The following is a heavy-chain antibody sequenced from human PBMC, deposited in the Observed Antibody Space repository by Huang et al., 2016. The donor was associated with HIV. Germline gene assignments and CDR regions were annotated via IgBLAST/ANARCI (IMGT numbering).Heavy chain of an antibody. CDR1: GGSVTSGSYY. V-gene: IGHV4-39*01. Sequence: QLQLQESGPGLVRPSETLSLTCSVSGGSVTSGSYYWGWIRQPPGKGLEWIASVFYGGNTFYNPSLKGRVSMSVDTSKKRFSLNLSSVTAADTAVYFCARLPFDYVWGTQRQTALDELDVWGQGTMVTVSS. D-gene: IGHD3-16*01. J-gene: IGHJ3*01. CDR2: VFYGGNT. CDR3: ARLPFDYVWGTQRQTALDELDV.